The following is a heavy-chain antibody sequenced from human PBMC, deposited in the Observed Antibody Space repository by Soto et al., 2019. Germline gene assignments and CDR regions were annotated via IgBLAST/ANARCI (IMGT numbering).Heavy chain of an antibody. J-gene: IGHJ3*02. D-gene: IGHD3-10*01. CDR2: IWYDGSNK. Sequence: QVQLVESGGGVVQPGRSLRLSCAASGFTFSSYGMHWVRQAPGKGLEWVAVIWYDGSNKYYADSVKGRFTISRDNSKNTLYLQMNSLRAEDTAVYYCARYVITMVRGDAFDIWGQGTMVTVSS. CDR3: ARYVITMVRGDAFDI. CDR1: GFTFSSYG. V-gene: IGHV3-33*01.